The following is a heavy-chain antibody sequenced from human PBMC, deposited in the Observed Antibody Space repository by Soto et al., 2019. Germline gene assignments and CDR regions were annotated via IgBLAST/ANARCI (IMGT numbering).Heavy chain of an antibody. CDR1: GYTFTSYA. CDR3: ARDQAYDYSNYWFDP. CDR2: INAGNGNT. V-gene: IGHV1-3*01. J-gene: IGHJ5*02. Sequence: ASVKVSCKASGYTFTSYAMHWVRQAPGQRLEWMGWINAGNGNTKYSQKFQGRVTITRDTSASTAYMELSSLRSEDTAVYYCARDQAYDYSNYWFDPWGQGTLVTVSS. D-gene: IGHD4-4*01.